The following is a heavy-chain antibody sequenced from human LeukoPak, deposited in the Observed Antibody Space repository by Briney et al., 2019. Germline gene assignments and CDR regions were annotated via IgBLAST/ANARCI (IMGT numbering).Heavy chain of an antibody. D-gene: IGHD1-26*01. Sequence: SETLSLTCTVSGGSISSYYWSWIRQPPGKGLEWIGYIYYSGSTNYNSSLKSRVTISVDTSKNQFSLNLRPVTAADTAVYYCARHGGGTYLQYWGQGALVIVSA. CDR1: GGSISSYY. V-gene: IGHV4-59*08. J-gene: IGHJ4*02. CDR3: ARHGGGTYLQY. CDR2: IYYSGST.